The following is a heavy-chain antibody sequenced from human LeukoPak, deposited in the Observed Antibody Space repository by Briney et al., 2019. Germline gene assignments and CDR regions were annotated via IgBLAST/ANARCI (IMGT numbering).Heavy chain of an antibody. CDR1: GFTFSSYE. V-gene: IGHV3-21*01. Sequence: GGSLRLSCAASGFTFSSYEMNWVRQAPGKGLEWVSSISSSSSYIYYADSVKGRFTISRDDAKNSLYLQMNSLRAEDTAVYYCARDAIFGSYMDVWGKGTTVTVSS. CDR3: ARDAIFGSYMDV. D-gene: IGHD3-3*01. CDR2: ISSSSSYI. J-gene: IGHJ6*03.